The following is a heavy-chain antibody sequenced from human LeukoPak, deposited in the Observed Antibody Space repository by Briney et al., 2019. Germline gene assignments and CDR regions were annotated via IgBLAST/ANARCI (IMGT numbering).Heavy chain of an antibody. CDR1: GFTFSSYE. CDR3: ARVGITIHDALDI. V-gene: IGHV3-74*01. D-gene: IGHD3-3*01. J-gene: IGHJ3*02. Sequence: GSLRLSCAASGFTFSSYEMNWVRQAPGKGLVWVSRINGDGSSTSYADSVKGRFTISRDNAKNTLYLQMNSLRAEDTAVYYCARVGITIHDALDIWGQGTMVTVSS. CDR2: INGDGSST.